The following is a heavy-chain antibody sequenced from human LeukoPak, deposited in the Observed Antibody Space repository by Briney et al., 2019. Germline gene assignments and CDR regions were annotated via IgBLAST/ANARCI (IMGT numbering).Heavy chain of an antibody. D-gene: IGHD1-26*01. CDR3: ATSSGGSGSYGF. Sequence: GGSLRLSCAAPGFTFSDSYMSWIRQAPGKGLEWVSYISSSSDTIYFADSVKGRFTISRDNAKNSLYLQMNNLRAEDTAVYYCATSSGGSGSYGFWGQGTLVTVSS. CDR2: ISSSSDTI. J-gene: IGHJ4*02. CDR1: GFTFSDSY. V-gene: IGHV3-11*04.